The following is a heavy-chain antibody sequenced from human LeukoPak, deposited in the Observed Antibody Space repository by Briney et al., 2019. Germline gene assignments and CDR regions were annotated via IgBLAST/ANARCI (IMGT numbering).Heavy chain of an antibody. CDR2: IYYSGST. V-gene: IGHV4-39*01. J-gene: IGHJ5*02. Sequence: SETLSLTCTVSGGSISSSSYYWGWIRQPPGKGLEWIGSIYYSGSTYHNPSLKSRVTISVDTSKNQFSLKLSSVTAADTAVYYCARQRKNWFDPWGQGTLVTVSS. CDR1: GGSISSSSYY. CDR3: ARQRKNWFDP.